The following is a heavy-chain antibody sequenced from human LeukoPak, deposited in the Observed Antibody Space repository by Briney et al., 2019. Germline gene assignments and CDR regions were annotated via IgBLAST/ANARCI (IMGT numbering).Heavy chain of an antibody. Sequence: GGSLRLSCAASGFTFSSYGMHWVRQAPGKGLEWVAVISYDGSNKYYADSVKGRFTISRDNSKNTLYLQMNSLRAEDTAVYYCAKAGGGDSSGLDASEIWGQGTMVTVSS. V-gene: IGHV3-30*18. CDR2: ISYDGSNK. CDR1: GFTFSSYG. CDR3: AKAGGGDSSGLDASEI. D-gene: IGHD3-22*01. J-gene: IGHJ3*02.